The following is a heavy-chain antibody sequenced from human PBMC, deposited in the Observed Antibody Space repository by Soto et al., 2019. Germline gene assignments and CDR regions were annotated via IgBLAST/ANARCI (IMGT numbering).Heavy chain of an antibody. CDR2: ISGYGDST. Sequence: RLSYAASGLTFSSYAMSLVRQAPVKGLEWVSAISGYGDSTYYADSVKGRFTISRDNSENTLYLQMNSLRAEDTAVYYCAKSGYCSSTSCYGYYYYGLDVWGQGTTVTVSS. J-gene: IGHJ6*02. D-gene: IGHD2-2*01. V-gene: IGHV3-23*01. CDR3: AKSGYCSSTSCYGYYYYGLDV. CDR1: GLTFSSYA.